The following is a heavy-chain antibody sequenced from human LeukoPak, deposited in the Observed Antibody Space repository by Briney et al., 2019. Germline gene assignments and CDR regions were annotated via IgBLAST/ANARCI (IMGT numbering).Heavy chain of an antibody. D-gene: IGHD5-18*01. CDR2: INPSGGGT. CDR3: AREIGPRQLHLWGSAFDY. J-gene: IGHJ4*02. CDR1: GYTFTDNF. Sequence: ASVKVSCKASGYTFTDNFMHWVRQAPGQGLEWMGIINPSGGGTSYARKFQGRLTMTRDTSTTTVYMELSSLRSEDTAMYYCAREIGPRQLHLWGSAFDYWGQGTLVAVSS. V-gene: IGHV1-46*01.